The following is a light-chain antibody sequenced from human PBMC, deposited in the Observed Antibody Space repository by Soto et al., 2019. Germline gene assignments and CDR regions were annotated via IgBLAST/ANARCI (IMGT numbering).Light chain of an antibody. CDR3: QQSYSIPVT. CDR1: QTISTF. J-gene: IGKJ4*01. V-gene: IGKV1-39*01. Sequence: DIQMTQSPSFLSASVGDRVAIPCRASQTISTFLNWYQWKPGKAPKLLITDTSTLRSGVQSRLSGSGSGTDFTLTITSMQPEDFAIYYCQQSYSIPVTFGGGTTVEVK. CDR2: DTS.